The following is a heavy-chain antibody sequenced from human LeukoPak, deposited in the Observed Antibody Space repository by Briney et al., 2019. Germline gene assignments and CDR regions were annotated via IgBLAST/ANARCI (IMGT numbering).Heavy chain of an antibody. D-gene: IGHD1-26*01. CDR1: GYSFTSYW. J-gene: IGHJ5*02. Sequence: GESLRISCKGSGYSFTSYWIGWVRQMPGKGLEWMGIIYPGDSDTRYSPSFQGQVTISADKSISTAYLQWSSLKASDTAMYYCAGTMAVGATVSWFDPWGQGTLVTVSS. V-gene: IGHV5-51*01. CDR2: IYPGDSDT. CDR3: AGTMAVGATVSWFDP.